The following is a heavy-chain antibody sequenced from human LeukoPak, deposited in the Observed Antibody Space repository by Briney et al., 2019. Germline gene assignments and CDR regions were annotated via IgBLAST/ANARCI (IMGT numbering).Heavy chain of an antibody. CDR2: INHSGST. J-gene: IGHJ4*02. D-gene: IGHD5-12*01. CDR1: GGSFSGYY. V-gene: IGHV4-34*01. CDR3: ARVVGYSGYDIDY. Sequence: SETLSLTCAVYGGSFSGYYWSWIRQPPGKGLEWIGEINHSGSTTYNPSFKSRVTRSVNTSKNQFSQKLSSVTAAETAVYYCARVVGYSGYDIDYWGQGTLVTVSS.